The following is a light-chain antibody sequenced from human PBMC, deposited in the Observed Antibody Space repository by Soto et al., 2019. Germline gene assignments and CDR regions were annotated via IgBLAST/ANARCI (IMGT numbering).Light chain of an antibody. V-gene: IGKV3-15*01. CDR1: QSVSSN. Sequence: EIVMTQSPAILSVSPGERASLSCRASQSVSSNLAWYQQKPGQAPRLLIYGASTRATGVPARFTGSGSGTDFTLTISRLEPEDFAVYYCQQYGNSPITFGQGTRLEIK. CDR3: QQYGNSPIT. CDR2: GAS. J-gene: IGKJ5*01.